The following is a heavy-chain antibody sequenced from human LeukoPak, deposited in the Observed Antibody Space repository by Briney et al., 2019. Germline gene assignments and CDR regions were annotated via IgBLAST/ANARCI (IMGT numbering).Heavy chain of an antibody. D-gene: IGHD2-21*02. CDR2: IIPIFGTA. J-gene: IGHJ4*02. CDR3: ARDLKAYCGGDCYPDY. V-gene: IGHV1-69*06. CDR1: GGTFSSYA. Sequence: GASVKVSCKASGGTFSSYAISWVRQAPGQGLEWMGGIIPIFGTANYAQKFQGRVTITADKSTSTAYMELSSLRSEDTAVYYCARDLKAYCGGDCYPDYWGQGTLVTVSS.